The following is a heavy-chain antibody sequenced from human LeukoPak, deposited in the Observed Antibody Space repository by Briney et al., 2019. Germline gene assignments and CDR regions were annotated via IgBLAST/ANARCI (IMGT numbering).Heavy chain of an antibody. J-gene: IGHJ4*02. Sequence: GRSLRLSCAASGFTLSSYAMSWVRHAPGKGLEWVSAISDTGKTYQADSVKGRFTISMDSSKNTLFLQMNRLRPEDAAVYYCAKAPVTTCRGAFCYPFDYWGLGTLVTVSS. CDR1: GFTLSSYA. CDR3: AKAPVTTCRGAFCYPFDY. V-gene: IGHV3-23*01. D-gene: IGHD2-15*01. CDR2: ISDTGKT.